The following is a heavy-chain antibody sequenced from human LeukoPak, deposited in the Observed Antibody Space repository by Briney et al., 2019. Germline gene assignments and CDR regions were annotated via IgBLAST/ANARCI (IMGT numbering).Heavy chain of an antibody. Sequence: GGSLRLSCVASGFTFSNNGMHWVRQASGKGLEWVAFIRYDGSSKYYADSVKGRFTISRDNSKNTLYLQMNSLRAEDTAVHYCAKDRCSSNSCYTSLVMDVWGKGTTVTVSS. CDR2: IRYDGSSK. CDR3: AKDRCSSNSCYTSLVMDV. CDR1: GFTFSNNG. J-gene: IGHJ6*03. V-gene: IGHV3-30*02. D-gene: IGHD2-2*02.